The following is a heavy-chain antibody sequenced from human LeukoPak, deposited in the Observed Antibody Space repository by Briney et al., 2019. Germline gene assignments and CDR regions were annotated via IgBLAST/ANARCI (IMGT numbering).Heavy chain of an antibody. Sequence: GGSLRLSCAASGFTFSTYAMSWVRQAPGKGLEWVSGISGSGDNTYYAESVKGRFTISRDNSKNTLYLQMNSLRAEDTAVYYCAKTPGGAGWYFDLWGRGTLVTVSS. CDR3: AKTPGGAGWYFDL. CDR2: ISGSGDNT. V-gene: IGHV3-23*01. D-gene: IGHD1-26*01. J-gene: IGHJ2*01. CDR1: GFTFSTYA.